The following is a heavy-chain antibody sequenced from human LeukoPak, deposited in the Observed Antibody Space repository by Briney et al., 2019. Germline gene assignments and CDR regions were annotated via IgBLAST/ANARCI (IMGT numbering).Heavy chain of an antibody. D-gene: IGHD7-27*01. CDR2: MGSNSGDT. CDR3: VRGPPNWGFDY. V-gene: IGHV1-8*01. CDR1: GYTFTNYD. J-gene: IGHJ4*02. Sequence: ASVKVSCKASGYTFTNYDINWVRQATGQGLEWMGWMGSNSGDTGYAQKFLDRVTMTRDTFISTAYMELNNVRSEDTAVYYCVRGPPNWGFDYWGQGTLVTVSS.